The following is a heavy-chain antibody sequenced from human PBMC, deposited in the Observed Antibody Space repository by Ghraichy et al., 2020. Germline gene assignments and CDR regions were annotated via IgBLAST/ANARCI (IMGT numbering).Heavy chain of an antibody. CDR3: RSIVVVTAIPESILDYYGMDV. CDR1: GFTFSSYW. Sequence: GGSLRLSCAASGFTFSSYWMSWVRQAPGKGLEWVANIKQDGSEKYYVDSVKGRFTISRDNAKNSLYLQMNSLRAEDTAVYYCRSIVVVTAIPESILDYYGMDVWGQGTTVTVSS. J-gene: IGHJ6*02. D-gene: IGHD2-21*02. V-gene: IGHV3-7*01. CDR2: IKQDGSEK.